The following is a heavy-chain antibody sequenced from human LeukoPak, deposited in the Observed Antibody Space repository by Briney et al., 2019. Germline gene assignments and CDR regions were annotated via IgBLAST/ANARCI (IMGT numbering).Heavy chain of an antibody. CDR2: IYYSGST. CDR1: GGSVSGYH. J-gene: IGHJ4*02. CDR3: ARHTCSSTSCPFDY. Sequence: SETLSLTCTVSGGSVSGYHWSWIRQPPGKGLEWIGYIYYSGSTNYNPSLKSRVTISVDTSKNQFSLKLSSVTAADTAVYYCARHTCSSTSCPFDYWGQGTLVSVSS. V-gene: IGHV4-59*08. D-gene: IGHD2-2*01.